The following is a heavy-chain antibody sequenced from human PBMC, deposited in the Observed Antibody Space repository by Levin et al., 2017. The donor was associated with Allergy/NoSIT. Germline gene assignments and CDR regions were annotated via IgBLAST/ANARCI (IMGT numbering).Heavy chain of an antibody. Sequence: ASVKVSCKASGYTFTSFGISWVRQAPGQGLKWMGWISAYNGNTNYAQKLQGRVTMTTDTSTSTAYMELRSLRSDDTAVYYCARGGAVAGLGICDYWGQGTLVTVSA. CDR3: ARGGAVAGLGICDY. J-gene: IGHJ4*02. V-gene: IGHV1-18*01. CDR1: GYTFTSFG. D-gene: IGHD6-19*01. CDR2: ISAYNGNT.